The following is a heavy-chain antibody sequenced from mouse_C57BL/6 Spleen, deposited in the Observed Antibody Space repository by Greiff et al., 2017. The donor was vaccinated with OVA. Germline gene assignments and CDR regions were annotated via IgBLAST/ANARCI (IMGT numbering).Heavy chain of an antibody. Sequence: QVQLQQSGAELVQPGASVKISCKASGYAFSSYWMNWVKPRPGKGLEWLGQLYPGDGDPHYNGKFQGKATLTADNSSSTAYMQRSSLTSEDSAVYFWARGVEGAMDYWGQGTSVTVAS. V-gene: IGHV1-80*01. CDR1: GYAFSSYW. D-gene: IGHD1-1*01. CDR3: ARGVEGAMDY. J-gene: IGHJ4*01. CDR2: LYPGDGDP.